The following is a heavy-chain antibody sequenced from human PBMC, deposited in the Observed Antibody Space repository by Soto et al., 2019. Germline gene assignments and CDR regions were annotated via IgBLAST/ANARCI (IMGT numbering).Heavy chain of an antibody. V-gene: IGHV4-34*01. J-gene: IGHJ5*01. D-gene: IGHD3-10*01. CDR3: ARGGLGNYYGSGSYLRWFDS. Sequence: SETLSLTCAVYGGSFSGYYWSWIRQPPGKGLEWIGEINHSGSTNYNPSLKSRVTISVDTSKNQFSLKLSSVTAADTAVYYCARGGLGNYYGSGSYLRWFDSXGQGTLVTVSS. CDR1: GGSFSGYY. CDR2: INHSGST.